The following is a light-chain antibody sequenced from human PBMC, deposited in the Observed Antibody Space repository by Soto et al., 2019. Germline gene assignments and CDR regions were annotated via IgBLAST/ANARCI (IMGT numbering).Light chain of an antibody. V-gene: IGKV1-5*03. CDR1: QTISSW. J-gene: IGKJ1*01. Sequence: DIQMTQSPSTLCGSVGHRVTIPCRASQTISSWLAWYQQKPGKAPKLLIYKASTLKSGVPSRFSGSGSGTEFALTISSLQPDDFATYYCQHYNSYSEAFGQGTKVDIK. CDR3: QHYNSYSEA. CDR2: KAS.